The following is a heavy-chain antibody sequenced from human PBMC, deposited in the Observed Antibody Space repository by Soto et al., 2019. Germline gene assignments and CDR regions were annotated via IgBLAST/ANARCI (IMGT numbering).Heavy chain of an antibody. V-gene: IGHV3-48*03. CDR2: ISTSGNTI. CDR3: ARDIDYYDSSGYQDY. CDR1: GFTFSSYE. J-gene: IGHJ4*02. Sequence: LRLSCAASGFTFSSYEMNWVRQAPGKGLEWVSYISTSGNTIHYADSVKGRFTISRDNAKNSLYLQMNSLRAEDTALYYCARDIDYYDSSGYQDYWGQGTLVTVSS. D-gene: IGHD3-22*01.